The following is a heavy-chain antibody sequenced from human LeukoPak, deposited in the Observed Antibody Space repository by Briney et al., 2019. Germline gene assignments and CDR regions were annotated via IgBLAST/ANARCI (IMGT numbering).Heavy chain of an antibody. CDR2: INAGNGNT. J-gene: IGHJ4*02. CDR3: ARERTPGSGYGVDY. CDR1: GYTFTSYA. V-gene: IGHV1-3*01. Sequence: ASVKVSCKASGYTFTSYAMHWVRQAPGQRLEWMGWINAGNGNTKYSQEFQGRVTMTGDRSISTAYMELSRLRSDDTAVYYCARERTPGSGYGVDYWGQGTVVTVSS. D-gene: IGHD6-25*01.